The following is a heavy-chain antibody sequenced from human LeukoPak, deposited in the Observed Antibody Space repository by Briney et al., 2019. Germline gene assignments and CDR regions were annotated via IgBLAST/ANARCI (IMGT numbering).Heavy chain of an antibody. CDR3: ARREYSGSYLIIDH. CDR1: GGSFSGYY. D-gene: IGHD1-26*01. Sequence: PSETLSLTCAVYGGSFSGYYWSWIRQPPGKGLEWMGEMNHRGSTNCDPSIKSRVTISVDTSKNQFSLTVTSLHAAETAVYYCARREYSGSYLIIDHWGQGTLVTVSS. J-gene: IGHJ4*02. V-gene: IGHV4-34*01. CDR2: MNHRGST.